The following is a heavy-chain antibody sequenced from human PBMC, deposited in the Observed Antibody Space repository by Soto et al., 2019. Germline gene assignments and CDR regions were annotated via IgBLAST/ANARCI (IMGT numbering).Heavy chain of an antibody. Sequence: VASLKVSCKASGGTFSNHAISCWRHSPGQGLEWVGGIIPMFPTADYAQRFQGRVTITADDSTTTVYMELSGLRSEDTAMYYCARDDATYCGGDCYRYFYYGMDVWGQGTTVTVSS. CDR1: GGTFSNHA. V-gene: IGHV1-69*13. CDR3: ARDDATYCGGDCYRYFYYGMDV. CDR2: IIPMFPTA. J-gene: IGHJ6*02. D-gene: IGHD2-21*02.